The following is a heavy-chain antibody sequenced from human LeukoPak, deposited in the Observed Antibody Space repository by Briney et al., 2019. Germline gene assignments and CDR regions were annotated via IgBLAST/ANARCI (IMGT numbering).Heavy chain of an antibody. J-gene: IGHJ4*02. CDR1: GRSIDNYY. CDR3: ARREFWSGFDY. D-gene: IGHD3-3*01. CDR2: IFYNVRT. Sequence: AETQSLTCTLSGRSIDNYYWGWLRQSPGKGLEYIAYIFYNVRTNYNLSLKSRVPISLDTPQNHFSLKLKHVTASDTARYYVARREFWSGFDYWGQGALVTVSS. V-gene: IGHV4-59*08.